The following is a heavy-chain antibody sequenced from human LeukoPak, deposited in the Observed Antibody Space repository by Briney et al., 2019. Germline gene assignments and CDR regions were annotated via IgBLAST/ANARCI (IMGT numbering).Heavy chain of an antibody. CDR3: ASGTVTTIGWFDP. Sequence: SETLSLTCTVSGGSISSSSCYWGWIRQPPGTGPEWIGNIYYSGSTYYNPSLKSRVTISVDTSKNQFSLKLSSVTAADTAVYYCASGTVTTIGWFDPWGQGTLVTVSS. J-gene: IGHJ5*02. V-gene: IGHV4-39*01. CDR2: IYYSGST. D-gene: IGHD4-17*01. CDR1: GGSISSSSCY.